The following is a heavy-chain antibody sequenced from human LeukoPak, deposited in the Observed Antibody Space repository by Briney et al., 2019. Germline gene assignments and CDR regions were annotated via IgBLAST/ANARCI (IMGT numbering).Heavy chain of an antibody. Sequence: SETLSLTCAVYGGSFSGYYWSWIRQPPGKGLEWIGEINHSGSTNYNPSLKSRVTISVDTSKNQFSLKLSSVTAADTAVYYCARTGRYNWNPPSWFDPWGQGTLVTVSS. CDR1: GGSFSGYY. V-gene: IGHV4-34*01. D-gene: IGHD1-20*01. J-gene: IGHJ5*02. CDR3: ARTGRYNWNPPSWFDP. CDR2: INHSGST.